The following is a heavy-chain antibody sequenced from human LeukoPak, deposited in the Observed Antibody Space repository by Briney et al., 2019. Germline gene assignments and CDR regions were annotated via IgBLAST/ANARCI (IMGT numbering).Heavy chain of an antibody. CDR2: ISGSGGST. V-gene: IGHV3-23*01. J-gene: IGHJ3*02. D-gene: IGHD4-17*01. CDR1: GFTFSSYA. CDR3: AKDQFFTPFTVTGAFDI. Sequence: PGGSLRLSCAASGFTFSSYAMSWVRQAPGKGLEWVSAISGSGGSTYYADSVKGRFTISRDNSKNTLYLQMNSLRAEDTAVYYCAKDQFFTPFTVTGAFDIWGQGTMVTVSS.